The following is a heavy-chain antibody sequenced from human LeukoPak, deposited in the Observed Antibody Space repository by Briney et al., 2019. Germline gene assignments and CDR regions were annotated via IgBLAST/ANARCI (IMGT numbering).Heavy chain of an antibody. CDR3: ARYSSGNYIYYFDY. Sequence: SETLSLTCTVSGGSISSSYWSWIRQPPGKGLEWIGYIYYSGITNYNPSLKSRVTISVDTSKNQFSLKLSSVTAADTAVYYCARYSSGNYIYYFDYWGQGTLVTVSS. CDR2: IYYSGIT. D-gene: IGHD3-10*01. J-gene: IGHJ4*02. CDR1: GGSISSSY. V-gene: IGHV4-59*01.